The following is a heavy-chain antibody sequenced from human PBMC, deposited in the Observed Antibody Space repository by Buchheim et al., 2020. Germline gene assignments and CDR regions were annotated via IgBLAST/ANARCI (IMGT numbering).Heavy chain of an antibody. CDR1: GFNFNIYG. Sequence: VQLVESGGGVVQTGRSLRLSCEASGFNFNIYGMHWVRQAPGKGLEWVAYISYDGSRNNYADSVKGRLTISRDNSENTLFLQMNSVRPEDTAVYFCVKKAPDTITAYFESWGQGTL. J-gene: IGHJ4*02. D-gene: IGHD3-9*01. CDR3: VKKAPDTITAYFES. CDR2: ISYDGSRN. V-gene: IGHV3-30*18.